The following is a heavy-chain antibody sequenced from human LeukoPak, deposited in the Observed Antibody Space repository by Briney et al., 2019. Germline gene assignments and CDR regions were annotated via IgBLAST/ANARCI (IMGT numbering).Heavy chain of an antibody. Sequence: PSETLSLTCTVSGGSISSSSYYWSWIRQPAGKGLEWIGRIYTSGSTNYNPSLKSRVTMSVDTSKNQFSLKLSSVTAADTAVYYCARGRDDFAVAVWVAFDIWGQGTMVTVSS. D-gene: IGHD3-16*01. CDR2: IYTSGST. V-gene: IGHV4-61*02. J-gene: IGHJ3*02. CDR3: ARGRDDFAVAVWVAFDI. CDR1: GGSISSSSYY.